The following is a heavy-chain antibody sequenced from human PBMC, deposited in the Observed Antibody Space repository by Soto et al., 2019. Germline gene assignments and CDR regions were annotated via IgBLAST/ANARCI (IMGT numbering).Heavy chain of an antibody. CDR2: IYSGGST. V-gene: IGHV3-53*01. D-gene: IGHD3-10*01. CDR3: ARDRGVRGAPEKGMDV. Sequence: XVSLRLSFAASGFTVSSNYMSWVRQAPGKGLEWVSVIYSGGSTYYADSVKGRFTISRDNSKNTLYLQMNSLRAEDTAVYYCARDRGVRGAPEKGMDVWGQGTTVTVSS. J-gene: IGHJ6*02. CDR1: GFTVSSNY.